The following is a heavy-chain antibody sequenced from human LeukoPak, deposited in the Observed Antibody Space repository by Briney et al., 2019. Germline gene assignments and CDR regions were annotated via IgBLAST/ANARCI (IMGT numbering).Heavy chain of an antibody. J-gene: IGHJ6*03. CDR3: TSGTLSYYYMDV. V-gene: IGHV4-59*01. CDR1: GVSISSYY. Sequence: SETLSLTCTVSGVSISSYYWSWIRQPPGKGLEWIGYIYYSGSTNYNPSLKSRVTISVDTSKNQFSLKLSSVTAADTAVYYCTSGTLSYYYMDVWGKGTMVTISS. CDR2: IYYSGST. D-gene: IGHD1-14*01.